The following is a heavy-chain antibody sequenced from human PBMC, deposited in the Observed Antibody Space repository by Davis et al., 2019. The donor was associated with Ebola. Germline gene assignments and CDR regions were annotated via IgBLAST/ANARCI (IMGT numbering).Heavy chain of an antibody. J-gene: IGHJ4*02. Sequence: PGGSLRLSCAVNGGPFSAYYWTYIRQSPGMGLEWIGEINHSGISSYNPAPKTRVRMSVDPSKNQFSLRLRSVTAADTAVYYCARGSVKMDSWGQGILVTVSS. D-gene: IGHD3-10*01. CDR1: GGPFSAYY. V-gene: IGHV4-34*01. CDR2: INHSGIS. CDR3: ARGSVKMDS.